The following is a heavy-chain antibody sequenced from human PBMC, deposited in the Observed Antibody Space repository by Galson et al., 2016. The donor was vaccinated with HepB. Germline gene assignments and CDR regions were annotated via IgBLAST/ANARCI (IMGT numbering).Heavy chain of an antibody. Sequence: SLRLSCAASGFTFNTYAMSWVRQAPGKGLECMAVISYDGINKYYADSVKGRFTISRDNSKNTLYLQMNSLRADDTAVYYCARDQIRNEKYTYGCLRYWGQGTLVTVSS. D-gene: IGHD5-18*01. J-gene: IGHJ4*02. CDR1: GFTFNTYA. V-gene: IGHV3-30-3*01. CDR2: ISYDGINK. CDR3: ARDQIRNEKYTYGCLRY.